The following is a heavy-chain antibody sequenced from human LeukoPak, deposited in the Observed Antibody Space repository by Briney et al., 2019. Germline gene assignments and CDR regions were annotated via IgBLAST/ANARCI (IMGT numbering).Heavy chain of an antibody. V-gene: IGHV3-20*04. D-gene: IGHD6-19*01. Sequence: PGGSLRLSCAASGFTFDDYGMSWVRQAPGKGLEWVSGINWNGGSTGYADSVKGRFAISRDNAKNSLYLQMNSLRAEDTALYYCARDLSGWAFYYYYYMDVWGKGTTVTVSS. CDR2: INWNGGST. J-gene: IGHJ6*03. CDR3: ARDLSGWAFYYYYYMDV. CDR1: GFTFDDYG.